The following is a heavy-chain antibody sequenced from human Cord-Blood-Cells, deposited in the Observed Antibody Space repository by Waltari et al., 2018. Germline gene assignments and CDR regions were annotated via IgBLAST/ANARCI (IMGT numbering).Heavy chain of an antibody. CDR1: GGSLRSSSYY. Sequence: QLQLQESGPGLVKPSETLSLTCTVSGGSLRSSSYYWAWIGQPPGKGLEWIGSIYYSGSTYYNPSLKSRVTISVDTSKNQFSLKLSSVTAADTAVYYCARLLGVGDAFDIWGQGTMVTVSS. D-gene: IGHD3-3*01. J-gene: IGHJ3*02. V-gene: IGHV4-39*07. CDR3: ARLLGVGDAFDI. CDR2: IYYSGST.